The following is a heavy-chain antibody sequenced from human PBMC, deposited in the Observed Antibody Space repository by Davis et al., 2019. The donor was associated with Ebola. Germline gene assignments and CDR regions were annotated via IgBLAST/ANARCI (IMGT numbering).Heavy chain of an antibody. CDR2: ISGSGGST. CDR3: ARDRALCSGGSCYPEELDY. J-gene: IGHJ4*02. V-gene: IGHV3-23*01. Sequence: PGGSLRLSCAASGFTFSSYAMSWVRQAPGKGLEWVSAISGSGGSTYYADSVKGRFTISRDNSKNTLYLQMNSLRAEDMAVYYCARDRALCSGGSCYPEELDYWGLGTLVTVSS. CDR1: GFTFSSYA. D-gene: IGHD2-15*01.